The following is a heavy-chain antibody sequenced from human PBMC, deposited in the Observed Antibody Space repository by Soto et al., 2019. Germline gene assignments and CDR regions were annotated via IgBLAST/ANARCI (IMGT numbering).Heavy chain of an antibody. V-gene: IGHV1-18*01. J-gene: IGHJ5*02. CDR2: ITPYNGNT. D-gene: IGHD5-12*01. Sequence: VKVSCKASGYTFINYGINWVRQAPGQGLEWMGWITPYNGNTNYAQKLQGRVTMTTDTSTSTAYMELRSLRSDDTAVYYCARGWVGSGYDPWGQGTLVTVSS. CDR3: ARGWVGSGYDP. CDR1: GYTFINYG.